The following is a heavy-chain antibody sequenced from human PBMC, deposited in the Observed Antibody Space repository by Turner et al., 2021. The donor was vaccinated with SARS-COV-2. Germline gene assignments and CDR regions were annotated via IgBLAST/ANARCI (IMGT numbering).Heavy chain of an antibody. Sequence: QVQLVQSGAEVKKPGASVKVSCKVSGYTLTELSMHWVRQAPGKGLEWMGGIIPIFGTANDAQKFQGRVTITADESTSTAYMELSSLRSEDTAVYYCAKDSSEEPLDYWGQGTLVTVSS. CDR3: AKDSSEEPLDY. J-gene: IGHJ4*02. CDR2: IIPIFGTA. CDR1: GYTLTELS. V-gene: IGHV1-69*13. D-gene: IGHD1-26*01.